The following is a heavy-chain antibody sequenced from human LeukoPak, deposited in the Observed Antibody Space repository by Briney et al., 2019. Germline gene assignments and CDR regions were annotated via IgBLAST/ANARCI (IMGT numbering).Heavy chain of an antibody. CDR2: ISSSSSYI. J-gene: IGHJ4*02. D-gene: IGHD3-10*01. CDR3: ARGVRGGTVVWFGELSYFDY. Sequence: PGGSLRLSCAASGFTFSSYSMNWVRQAPGKGLGWFSSISSSSSYIYYADSLKGRFTISTDNAKTSLYLQMTSLRVEDTAVYYCARGVRGGTVVWFGELSYFDYWGQGTLVTVSS. CDR1: GFTFSSYS. V-gene: IGHV3-21*01.